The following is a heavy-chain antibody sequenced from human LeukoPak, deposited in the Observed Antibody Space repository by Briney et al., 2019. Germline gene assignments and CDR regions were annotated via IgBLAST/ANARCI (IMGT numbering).Heavy chain of an antibody. CDR3: AREVRRIMIKFGGVILDPYYFDY. D-gene: IGHD3-16*02. Sequence: ASVKVSCKASGYTFTGYYMHWVRQAPGQGLEWMGWINPNSGGTNYAQKFQGRVTMTRDTSISTAYMELSRLRSDDTAVYYCAREVRRIMIKFGGVILDPYYFDYWGQGTLVTVSS. V-gene: IGHV1-2*02. J-gene: IGHJ4*02. CDR1: GYTFTGYY. CDR2: INPNSGGT.